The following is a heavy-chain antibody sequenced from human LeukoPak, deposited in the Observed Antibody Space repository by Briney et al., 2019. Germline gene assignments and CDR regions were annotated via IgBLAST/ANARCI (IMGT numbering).Heavy chain of an antibody. J-gene: IGHJ4*02. CDR2: IYGGGNI. CDR1: GFTVSSNY. V-gene: IGHV3-53*01. Sequence: GGSLRLSCAASGFTVSSNYVNWVRQAPGKGLEWVSVIYGGGNIYYADSVKGRFTISRDNSKNTLYLQMNSLRAEDTAVYYCARGAGYNYPYYFDYWGQGTLVTVSS. CDR3: ARGAGYNYPYYFDY. D-gene: IGHD5-24*01.